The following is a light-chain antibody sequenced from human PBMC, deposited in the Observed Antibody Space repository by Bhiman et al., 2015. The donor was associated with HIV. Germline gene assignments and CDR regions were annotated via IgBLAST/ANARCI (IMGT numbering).Light chain of an antibody. Sequence: SYELTQPPSVSVAPGQTASITCGGDNIGSKSVHWYQQKPGQAPVVVMFYDSDRPSGIPDRFSGSKSGNTATLTISRVEAGDEAEYYCQVWDTTSDHLWVFGGGTKLTVL. CDR3: QVWDTTSDHLWV. CDR1: NIGSKS. CDR2: YDS. V-gene: IGLV3-21*04. J-gene: IGLJ3*02.